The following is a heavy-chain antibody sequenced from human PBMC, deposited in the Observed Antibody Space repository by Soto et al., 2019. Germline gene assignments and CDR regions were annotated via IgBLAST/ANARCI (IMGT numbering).Heavy chain of an antibody. Sequence: QVPLVQSGAEVKKPGASVKVSCKPSGYTFPSYGISWVRQAPGQGLAWIGWINAYNGNSQYAQKHQGRVTMTTDTATSTAYMELRSLRSSDTSGYYCSRYNGYGSAARRLDSWGQGTLVSVSS. CDR3: SRYNGYGSAARRLDS. D-gene: IGHD6-19*01. CDR2: INAYNGNS. J-gene: IGHJ5*01. V-gene: IGHV1-18*01. CDR1: GYTFPSYG.